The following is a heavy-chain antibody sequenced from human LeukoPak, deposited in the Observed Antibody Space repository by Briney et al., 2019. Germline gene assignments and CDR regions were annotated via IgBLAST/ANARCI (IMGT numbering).Heavy chain of an antibody. CDR3: ARGRDYDFWSGYYRWFDP. CDR2: IYHSGST. Sequence: SETLSLTCAVSGYSISSGYYWGWIRQPPGKGLEWIGSIYHSGSTYYNPSLKSRVTISVDTSKNQFSLKLSSVTAADTAVYYCARGRDYDFWSGYYRWFDPWGQGTLVTVSS. CDR1: GYSISSGYY. V-gene: IGHV4-38-2*01. D-gene: IGHD3-3*01. J-gene: IGHJ5*02.